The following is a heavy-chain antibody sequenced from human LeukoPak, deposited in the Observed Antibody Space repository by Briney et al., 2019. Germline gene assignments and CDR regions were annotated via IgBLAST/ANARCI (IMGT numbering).Heavy chain of an antibody. Sequence: PVKISCKASGGTFSSYAISWVRQAPGQGLEWMGGIIPIFGTANYAQKFQGRVTITTDESTSTAYMELSSLRSEDTAVYYCARSQLHYYDCSGYSYYFDYWGQGTLVTVSS. D-gene: IGHD3-22*01. V-gene: IGHV1-69*05. J-gene: IGHJ4*02. CDR1: GGTFSSYA. CDR2: IIPIFGTA. CDR3: ARSQLHYYDCSGYSYYFDY.